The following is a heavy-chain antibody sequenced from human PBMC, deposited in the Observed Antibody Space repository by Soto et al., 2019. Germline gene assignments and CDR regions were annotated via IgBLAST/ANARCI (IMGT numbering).Heavy chain of an antibody. CDR3: ARGDSTDCSNGVCSFFYYHDMDV. CDR1: GYSFTDYH. Sequence: QVQLVQSGAEVKKPGASVKVSCKASGYSFTDYHIHWVRQAHGQGLECLGRINPTSGGTSTAQKFQGWGTMTTATSISTASRVLTRLTSDATAIYYCARGDSTDCSNGVCSFFYYHDMDVWGQCTTVTVSS. CDR2: INPTSGGT. D-gene: IGHD2-8*01. J-gene: IGHJ6*02. V-gene: IGHV1-2*04.